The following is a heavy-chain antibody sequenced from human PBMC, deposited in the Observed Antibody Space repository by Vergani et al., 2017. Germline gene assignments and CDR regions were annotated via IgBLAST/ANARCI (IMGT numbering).Heavy chain of an antibody. V-gene: IGHV3-23*01. CDR2: ISGSGGST. CDR1: GFTFSSYA. J-gene: IGHJ4*02. Sequence: EVQLLESGGGFVQPGGSLRLSCAASGFTFSSYAMRWVRQAPGKGLEWVSAISGSGGSTYYADAVKGRFTISRDNSKKTLSLQMRSLRADDTAVYYCAKDGRENSDYGYFDYWGQGTLVTVSS. D-gene: IGHD4-17*01. CDR3: AKDGRENSDYGYFDY.